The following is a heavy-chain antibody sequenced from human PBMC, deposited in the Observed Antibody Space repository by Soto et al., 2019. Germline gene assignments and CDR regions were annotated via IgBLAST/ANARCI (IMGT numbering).Heavy chain of an antibody. CDR2: IFTRGST. CDR3: AREAPLVRGVTFDS. J-gene: IGHJ4*02. Sequence: QVQLQESGPGLVKPSETLSLTCTVYGDSNSPYYWNWIRQPAGKGLEWIGRIFTRGSTKYNPSLKSRGTMSLDTSKNQFSLEMRSVTAADTAVYYCAREAPLVRGVTFDSWGQGTLVTVSS. D-gene: IGHD3-10*01. CDR1: GDSNSPYY. V-gene: IGHV4-4*07.